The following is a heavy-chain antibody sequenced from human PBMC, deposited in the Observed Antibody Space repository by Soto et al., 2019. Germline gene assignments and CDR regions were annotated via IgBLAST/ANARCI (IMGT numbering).Heavy chain of an antibody. Sequence: SVKGSCKASGGTFSSYIISWVRQAPGQGLEWMGRIIPILGIANYAQKFQGRVTITADKSTSTAYMELSSLRSEDTAVYYCARGPSIDSSTGGYYYYYMDVWGKGTTVTVSS. J-gene: IGHJ6*03. CDR3: ARGPSIDSSTGGYYYYYMDV. D-gene: IGHD2-2*01. CDR1: GGTFSSYI. V-gene: IGHV1-69*02. CDR2: IIPILGIA.